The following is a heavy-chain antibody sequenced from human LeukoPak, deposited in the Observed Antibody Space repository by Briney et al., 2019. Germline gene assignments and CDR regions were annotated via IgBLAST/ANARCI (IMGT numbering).Heavy chain of an antibody. CDR3: ARRPTYDSSGYYLDDAFDI. Sequence: PSETLSLTCTVSGGSISSYYWRWIRQPPGKGLEWIGYIYYSGSTNYNPSLKSRVTISVDTSKNQFSLKLSSVTAADTAVYYCARRPTYDSSGYYLDDAFDIWGQGTMVTVSS. CDR2: IYYSGST. J-gene: IGHJ3*02. V-gene: IGHV4-59*01. CDR1: GGSISSYY. D-gene: IGHD3-22*01.